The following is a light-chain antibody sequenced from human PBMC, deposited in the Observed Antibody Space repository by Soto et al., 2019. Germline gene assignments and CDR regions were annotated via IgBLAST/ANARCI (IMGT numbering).Light chain of an antibody. CDR2: GAS. Sequence: DIQMTQSPPSVSASVGDGVTITCRASQDVGKWLAWYQQKPGKAPTLLIHGASSLQSGVPPRYSGSGYGTDFTLTISSLQPEDFATYYCQQANSFPITSGQGTRLEIK. J-gene: IGKJ5*01. CDR3: QQANSFPIT. V-gene: IGKV1-12*01. CDR1: QDVGKW.